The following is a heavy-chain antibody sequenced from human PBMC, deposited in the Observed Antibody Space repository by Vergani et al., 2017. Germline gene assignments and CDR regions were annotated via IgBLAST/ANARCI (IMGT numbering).Heavy chain of an antibody. Sequence: EVQLLQSEGAVVQPGGSLRLSCVASGFTFSSHAMSWVRQGHGQGLEWVSSITNTGDRTHYADSVKGRFTISRDNSKNTLYLQMNSLRVEDTAVYYCAKANPRNSGYDYLYYYHAMDVWGQGTTVTVSS. D-gene: IGHD5-12*01. V-gene: IGHV3-23*01. CDR3: AKANPRNSGYDYLYYYHAMDV. CDR2: ITNTGDRT. CDR1: GFTFSSHA. J-gene: IGHJ6*02.